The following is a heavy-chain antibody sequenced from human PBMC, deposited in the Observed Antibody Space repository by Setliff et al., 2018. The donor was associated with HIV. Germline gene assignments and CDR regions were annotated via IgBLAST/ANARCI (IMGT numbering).Heavy chain of an antibody. J-gene: IGHJ4*02. D-gene: IGHD3-16*01. CDR2: ISPATDKT. CDR1: GYTFTSYG. V-gene: IGHV1-18*01. Sequence: ASVKVSCKASGYTFTSYGISWVRQAPGQGLEWMGWISPATDKTNYAQKLQGRLTMTTDTSTSTAYMELSSLRSEDTAVYYCARGDYGDYWGQGTLVTVSS. CDR3: ARGDYGDY.